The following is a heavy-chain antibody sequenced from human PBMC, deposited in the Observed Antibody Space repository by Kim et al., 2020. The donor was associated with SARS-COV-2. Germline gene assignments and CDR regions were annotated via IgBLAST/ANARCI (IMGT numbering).Heavy chain of an antibody. Sequence: SVKVSCKASGGTFSSYAISWVRQAPGQGLEWMGGIIPIFGTANYAQKFQGRVTITADESTSTAYMELSSLRSEDTAVYYCARSQKSNYYGSGSYYNVDYYYYYGMDVWGQGTTVTVSS. CDR2: IIPIFGTA. CDR3: ARSQKSNYYGSGSYYNVDYYYYYGMDV. J-gene: IGHJ6*02. CDR1: GGTFSSYA. D-gene: IGHD3-10*01. V-gene: IGHV1-69*13.